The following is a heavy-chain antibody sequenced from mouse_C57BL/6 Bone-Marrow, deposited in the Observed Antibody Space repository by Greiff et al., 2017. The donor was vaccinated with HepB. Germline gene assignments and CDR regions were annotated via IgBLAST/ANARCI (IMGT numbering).Heavy chain of an antibody. CDR3: ARGWVVDY. D-gene: IGHD4-1*01. V-gene: IGHV5-16*01. CDR2: INYDGSST. CDR1: GFTFSDYY. J-gene: IGHJ2*01. Sequence: EVKLVESEGGLVQPGRSMKLSCTASGFTFSDYYMAWVRQVPEKGLEWVANINYDGSSTYYLDSLKSRFIISRDNAKNILYLQMSSLKSEDTATYYCARGWVVDYWGQGTTLTVSS.